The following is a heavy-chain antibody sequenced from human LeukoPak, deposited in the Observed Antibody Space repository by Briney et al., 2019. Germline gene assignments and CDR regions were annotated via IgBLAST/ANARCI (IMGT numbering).Heavy chain of an antibody. V-gene: IGHV4-59*11. CDR2: VFDSGRT. D-gene: IGHD5-18*01. J-gene: IGHJ4*02. CDR3: TTIKRGNIFGYFDF. CDR1: GGSMTTHH. Sequence: SETLSLTCTVSGGSMTTHHWNWIRQTPGKGLEWIGYVFDSGRTKENPSLKSQVTLSADTSKNQLSLRLSSVTAADTAVYYCTTIKRGNIFGYFDFWGQGILATVSS.